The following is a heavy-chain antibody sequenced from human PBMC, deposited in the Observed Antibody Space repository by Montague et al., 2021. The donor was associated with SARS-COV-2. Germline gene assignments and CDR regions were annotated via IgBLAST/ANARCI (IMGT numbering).Heavy chain of an antibody. CDR3: ARTEYNWNDWFDP. Sequence: SGITDYNPSLKSRVTISVDMSKNQFFLQLNSVTAACSSVYYCARTEYNWNDWFDPWGQGTLVTVSS. D-gene: IGHD1-20*01. J-gene: IGHJ5*02. CDR2: SGIT. V-gene: IGHV4-59*01.